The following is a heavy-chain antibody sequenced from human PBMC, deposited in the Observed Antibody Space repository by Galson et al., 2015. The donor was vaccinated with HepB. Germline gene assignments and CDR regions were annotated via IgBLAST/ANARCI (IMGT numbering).Heavy chain of an antibody. CDR2: IKQDGSEK. D-gene: IGHD3-9*01. CDR3: ARSDYDILTGYFASPQPTYGMDV. CDR1: GFTFSSYW. Sequence: SLRLSCAASGFTFSSYWMSWVRQAPGKGLEWVANIKQDGSEKYYVDSVKGRFTISRDNAKNSLYLQMNSLRAEDTAVYYCARSDYDILTGYFASPQPTYGMDVWGQGTTVTVSS. V-gene: IGHV3-7*01. J-gene: IGHJ6*02.